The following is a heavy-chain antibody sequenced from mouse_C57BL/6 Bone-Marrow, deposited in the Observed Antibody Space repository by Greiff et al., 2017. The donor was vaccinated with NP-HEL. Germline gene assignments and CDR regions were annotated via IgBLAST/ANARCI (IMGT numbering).Heavy chain of an antibody. CDR2: IRSKSSNYAT. D-gene: IGHD2-5*01. CDR3: VREGLYYSNPWFAY. Sequence: EVKLVESGGGLVQPKGSLKLSCAASGFTFNTYAMHWVRRAPGKGLEWVARIRSKSSNYATYYADSVKDRFTISRDDSQSMIYLQMNNLKTEDTAMYYCVREGLYYSNPWFAYWGQGTLVTVSA. J-gene: IGHJ3*01. V-gene: IGHV10-3*01. CDR1: GFTFNTYA.